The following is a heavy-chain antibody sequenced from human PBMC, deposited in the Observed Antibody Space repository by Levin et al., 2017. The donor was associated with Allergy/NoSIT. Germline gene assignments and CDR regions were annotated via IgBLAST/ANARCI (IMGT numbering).Heavy chain of an antibody. Sequence: GGSLRLSCKASGYTFTGYYMHWVRQAPGQGLEWMGWINPNSGGTNYAQKFQGRVTMTRDTSISTAYMALSRLRSDDTAVYYCARVQVSGWYPWYFDYWGQGTLVTVSS. CDR1: GYTFTGYY. CDR2: INPNSGGT. CDR3: ARVQVSGWYPWYFDY. V-gene: IGHV1-2*02. D-gene: IGHD6-19*01. J-gene: IGHJ4*02.